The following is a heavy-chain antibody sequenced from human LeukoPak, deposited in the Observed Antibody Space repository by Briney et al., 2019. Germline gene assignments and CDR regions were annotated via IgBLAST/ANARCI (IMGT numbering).Heavy chain of an antibody. Sequence: QPGRSLRLSCAASGYTFSSYGMHWVRQAPGKGLEWVAVIWYDGSNKYYADSVKGRFTISRDNSKNTLYLQMNSLRAEDTAVYYCARDDVAVTGAPDFWGQGTLVTVSS. CDR2: IWYDGSNK. D-gene: IGHD6-19*01. CDR1: GYTFSSYG. J-gene: IGHJ4*02. V-gene: IGHV3-33*01. CDR3: ARDDVAVTGAPDF.